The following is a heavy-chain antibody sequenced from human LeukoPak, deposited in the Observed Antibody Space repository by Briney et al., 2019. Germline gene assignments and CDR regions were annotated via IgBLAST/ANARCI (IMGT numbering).Heavy chain of an antibody. D-gene: IGHD3-10*01. CDR1: GSSFSSYW. CDR3: ARLHSAVYYGDAFDI. J-gene: IGHJ3*02. V-gene: IGHV3-7*03. Sequence: TGGSLRLSCAVSGSSFSSYWMTWVRQAPGKGLEWVAKIKEDGSEKYYVDSVKGRFTVSRDNVKNSLFLQMNSLRAEDTAAYYCARLHSAVYYGDAFDIWGQGTMVTVSS. CDR2: IKEDGSEK.